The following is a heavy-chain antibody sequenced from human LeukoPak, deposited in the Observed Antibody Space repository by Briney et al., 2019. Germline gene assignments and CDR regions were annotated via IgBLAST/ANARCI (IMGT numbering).Heavy chain of an antibody. CDR1: GFTFSSYA. Sequence: GGSLRLSCAASGFTFSSYAMHWVRQAPGKGLEWVAVISYDGSNKYYADSVKGRFTISRDNSKNTLYLQMNSLRAEDTAVYYCASDVGFEFDPWGQGTLVTVSS. J-gene: IGHJ5*02. V-gene: IGHV3-30-3*01. CDR3: ASDVGFEFDP. CDR2: ISYDGSNK.